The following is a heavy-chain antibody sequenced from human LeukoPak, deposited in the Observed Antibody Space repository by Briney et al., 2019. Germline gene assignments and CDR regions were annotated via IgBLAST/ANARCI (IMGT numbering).Heavy chain of an antibody. J-gene: IGHJ3*02. V-gene: IGHV4-39*01. CDR2: IYYSGST. CDR3: ARNMTAVSRLDVFDI. D-gene: IGHD4-17*01. CDR1: GGSMINSHY. Sequence: SETLSLTCTVSGGSMINSHYWDWIRQSPGKGLEWIGSIYYSGSTYYNPSLKSRVTISVDTSKSQFSLELRSMTAADTAIYYCARNMTAVSRLDVFDIWGTGTMVTVSS.